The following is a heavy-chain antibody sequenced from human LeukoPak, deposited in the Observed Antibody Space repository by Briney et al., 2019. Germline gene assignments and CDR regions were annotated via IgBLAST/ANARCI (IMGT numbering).Heavy chain of an antibody. Sequence: GGSLRLACAASGFTVSSYSMNWLRQAPGKGLEWLSYISSGSRTIYYADSVKGRFTVSRDNAKSSLYLQMNSLRAEDTAVYYCARESISGHRDFDYWGQGALVTVSS. CDR2: ISSGSRTI. J-gene: IGHJ4*02. CDR3: ARESISGHRDFDY. CDR1: GFTVSSYS. D-gene: IGHD1-26*01. V-gene: IGHV3-48*01.